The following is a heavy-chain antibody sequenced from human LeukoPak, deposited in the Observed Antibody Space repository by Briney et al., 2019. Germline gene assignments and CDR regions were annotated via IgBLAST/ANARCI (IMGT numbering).Heavy chain of an antibody. V-gene: IGHV4-34*01. CDR2: VNHSGST. Sequence: PSETLSLTCAVYGGSFSGYYWSWIRQPPGKGLEWIGEVNHSGSTNYNPSLKSRVTISVDTSKNQFSLKLSSVTAADTAVYYCARFDWGTGTILDPYYYYGMDVWGKGTTVTVSS. J-gene: IGHJ6*01. CDR1: GGSFSGYY. D-gene: IGHD3-9*01. CDR3: ARFDWGTGTILDPYYYYGMDV.